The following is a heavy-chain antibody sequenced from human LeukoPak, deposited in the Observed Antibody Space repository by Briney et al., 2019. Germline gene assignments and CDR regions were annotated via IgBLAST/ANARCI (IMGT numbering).Heavy chain of an antibody. D-gene: IGHD6-19*01. CDR3: AAGGRYSSGWWGYFDY. Sequence: GGSLRLSCAASGFTFSSYAMHWVRQAPGKGLEWVANIKQDGSEKYYVDSVKSRFTISRDNAKNSLYLQMNSLRAEDTAVYYCAAGGRYSSGWWGYFDYWGQGTLVTVSS. CDR1: GFTFSSYA. J-gene: IGHJ4*02. CDR2: IKQDGSEK. V-gene: IGHV3-7*03.